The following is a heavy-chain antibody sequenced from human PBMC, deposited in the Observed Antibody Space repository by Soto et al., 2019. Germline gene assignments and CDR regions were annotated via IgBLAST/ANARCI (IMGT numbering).Heavy chain of an antibody. CDR3: ARGWHGDSAYYFDY. CDR1: GYTFTGYY. J-gene: IGHJ4*02. CDR2: SIPIFGTA. D-gene: IGHD4-17*01. V-gene: IGHV1-69*13. Sequence: SVKGSCKASGYTFTGYYMHWVRQAPAQGLEWMGGSIPIFGTANYAQKFQGRVTITADESTSTAYMELSSLRSEDTAVYYCARGWHGDSAYYFDYWGQGTLVTVSS.